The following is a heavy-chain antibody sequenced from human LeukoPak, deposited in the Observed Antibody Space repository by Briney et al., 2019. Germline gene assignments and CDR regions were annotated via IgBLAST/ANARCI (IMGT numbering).Heavy chain of an antibody. D-gene: IGHD6-13*01. V-gene: IGHV1-2*02. CDR1: GFTFTGYY. Sequence: ASVKVSCKASGFTFTGYYMHWVRQAPGHGLEWMGWIHPNSGVTNYAQKFQGRVTMTRDTSISTAYMELSSLRSDDTAVYYCARDADSSSSLDFWGQGTLVPVSS. CDR2: IHPNSGVT. CDR3: ARDADSSSSLDF. J-gene: IGHJ4*02.